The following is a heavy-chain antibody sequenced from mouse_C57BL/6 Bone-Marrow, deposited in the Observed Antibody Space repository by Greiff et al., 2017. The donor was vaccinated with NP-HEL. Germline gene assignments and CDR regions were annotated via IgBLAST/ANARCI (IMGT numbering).Heavy chain of an antibody. CDR2: IYPSAGST. CDR1: GYTFTSYD. V-gene: IGHV1-85*01. J-gene: IGHJ3*01. Sequence: QVQLQQSGPELVKPGASVKLSCKASGYTFTSYDINWVKQRPGQGLEWIGWIYPSAGSTKYNEKFKGKATLTVDTSSSTAYMELHSLTSEDSAVYFCARGWELYDYDGGGQGTLVTVSA. D-gene: IGHD2-4*01. CDR3: ARGWELYDYDG.